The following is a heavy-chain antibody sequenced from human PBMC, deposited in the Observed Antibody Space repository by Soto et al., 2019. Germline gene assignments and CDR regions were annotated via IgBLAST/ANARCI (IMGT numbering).Heavy chain of an antibody. Sequence: EVQLLESGGGLVQPGGSLRLSCAASGFTFSNYAMSWVRQAPGKGLEWVSVISGSGGTTNYADSVKGRLTISRDNSKNTVYLQMNGLRVEVSVVDFWAKGSPAAMSSRIDYWGQGTLVTVSS. CDR1: GFTFSNYA. D-gene: IGHD2-2*01. CDR2: ISGSGGTT. V-gene: IGHV3-23*01. CDR3: AKGSPAAMSSRIDY. J-gene: IGHJ4*02.